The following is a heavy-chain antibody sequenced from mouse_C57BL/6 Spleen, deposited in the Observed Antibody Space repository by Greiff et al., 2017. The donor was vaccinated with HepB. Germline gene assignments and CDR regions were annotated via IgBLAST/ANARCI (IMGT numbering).Heavy chain of an antibody. CDR2: FHPYNDDT. CDR3: ARQNYYGSSYWYIDG. Sequence: LQGSGAELVKPGASVTMSCKASGYTFTTYPIEWMKQNHGKSLEWIGNFHPYNDDTKYNEKFKGKATLTVEKSSSTVYLELSRLTSDDSAVYYYARQNYYGSSYWYIDGWGTGTTVSVSS. CDR1: GYTFTTYP. D-gene: IGHD1-1*01. V-gene: IGHV1-47*01. J-gene: IGHJ1*03.